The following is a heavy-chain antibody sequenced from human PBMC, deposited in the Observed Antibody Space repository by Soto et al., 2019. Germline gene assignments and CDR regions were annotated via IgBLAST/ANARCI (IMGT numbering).Heavy chain of an antibody. J-gene: IGHJ4*02. V-gene: IGHV4-31*03. D-gene: IGHD3-22*01. CDR3: ARVRRVDDSSRYYRPYFDY. CDR2: IYHSGTT. Sequence: PSETLSLTCSVSGGSVSSDGSYWAWIRQHPGEGLEWIGHIYHSGTTYYSPSHQSRLIISVDTSKNQFAVRLGSVTHVNTVRYVCARVRRVDDSSRYYRPYFDYWGQGTLVTVSS. CDR1: GGSVSSDGSY.